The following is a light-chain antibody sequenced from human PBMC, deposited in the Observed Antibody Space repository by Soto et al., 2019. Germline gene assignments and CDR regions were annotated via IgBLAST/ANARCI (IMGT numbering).Light chain of an antibody. CDR1: QSVSSN. CDR3: EQYNNCPPWK. V-gene: IGKV3-15*01. Sequence: EIVMTQSPATLSVSPGERATLSCRANQSVSSNLAWYQQKPGQAPRLLIYGASTRATGIPASFSGSGSGTEFTLTIRSLLSEDGALYYCEQYNNCPPWKFGQGTKVEIK. CDR2: GAS. J-gene: IGKJ1*01.